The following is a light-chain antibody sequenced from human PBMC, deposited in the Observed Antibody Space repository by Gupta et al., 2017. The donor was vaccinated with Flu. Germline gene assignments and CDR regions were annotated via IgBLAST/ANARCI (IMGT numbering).Light chain of an antibody. Sequence: QAALTQPASVSGSPGQSITISCVGTSSDVTNYNVVSWYQHHPDKAPKLLIYEDTKRPSGVSHRFSCSKSGNTASLTISGLQTEDEGDYYCFSSAGSTKWAFGGGTKLTVL. CDR2: EDT. J-gene: IGLJ3*02. CDR1: SSDVTNYNV. CDR3: FSSAGSTKWA. V-gene: IGLV2-23*01.